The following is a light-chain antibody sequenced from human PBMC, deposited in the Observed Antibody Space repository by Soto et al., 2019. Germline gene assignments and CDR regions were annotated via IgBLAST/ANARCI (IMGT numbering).Light chain of an antibody. Sequence: QSALTQPASVSGPPGQSITISCTGTSSDVGYYTLVSWFQQHPDKAPKLIIYDVSKRPSGVSNRFSGSKSGNTASLTISGLQAEDEAEYYCCSYAGYTTRYVFGTGTKLTVL. CDR1: SSDVGYYTL. V-gene: IGLV2-23*02. CDR3: CSYAGYTTRYV. J-gene: IGLJ1*01. CDR2: DVS.